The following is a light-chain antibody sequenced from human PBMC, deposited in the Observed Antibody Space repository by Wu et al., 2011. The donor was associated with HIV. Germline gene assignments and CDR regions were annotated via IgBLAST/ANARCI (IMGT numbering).Light chain of an antibody. Sequence: KVLIYAASTLQSESHXVYGSGSGTDFTLTISSLQPEDVATYYCQKYNTAPWTFGQGTKVEMK. CDR3: QKYNTAPWT. J-gene: IGKJ1*01. V-gene: IGKV1-27*01. CDR2: AAS.